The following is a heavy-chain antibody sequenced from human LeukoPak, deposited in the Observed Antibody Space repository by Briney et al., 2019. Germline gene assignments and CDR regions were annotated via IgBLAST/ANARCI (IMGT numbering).Heavy chain of an antibody. J-gene: IGHJ5*02. CDR2: IYYSGST. V-gene: IGHV4-59*01. CDR1: GGSISSYY. D-gene: IGHD2-8*02. Sequence: SETLSLTCTVPGGSISSYYWSWIRQPPGKGLEWIGYIYYSGSTNYIPSRKSRVTISVDTSKHQFSLMLSSVTAADTAVDYCARSTGINCFDPWGQGTLVTVSS. CDR3: ARSTGINCFDP.